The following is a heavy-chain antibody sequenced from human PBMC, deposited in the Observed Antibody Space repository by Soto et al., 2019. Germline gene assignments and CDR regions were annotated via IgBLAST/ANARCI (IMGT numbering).Heavy chain of an antibody. CDR1: GFTFSSYS. Sequence: GGTLRLSCAASGFTFSSYSMNWVRQAPGKGLEWVSSISGSSSYIYYADSVKGRFTISRDNAKNSLYLQMNSLRAEDTAVYYCARDPSGYYYDSSGYHFDYWGQGTLVTVSS. CDR3: ARDPSGYYYDSSGYHFDY. J-gene: IGHJ4*02. D-gene: IGHD3-22*01. V-gene: IGHV3-21*01. CDR2: ISGSSSYI.